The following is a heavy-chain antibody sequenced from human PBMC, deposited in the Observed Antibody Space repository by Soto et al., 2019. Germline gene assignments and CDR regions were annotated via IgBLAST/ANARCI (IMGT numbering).Heavy chain of an antibody. CDR2: ISYDGNNK. J-gene: IGHJ6*02. CDR3: AKGSKAGDGYNSVDYYYYGMDV. Sequence: PGGSLRLSCAASGFSFSTYGMHWVRQAPGKGLEWLAVISYDGNNKYYADSVKGRFTISRDNSNNTLYLQMNSLRDEDTAIYYCAKGSKAGDGYNSVDYYYYGMDVWGQGTTVTVSS. CDR1: GFSFSTYG. D-gene: IGHD5-12*01. V-gene: IGHV3-30*18.